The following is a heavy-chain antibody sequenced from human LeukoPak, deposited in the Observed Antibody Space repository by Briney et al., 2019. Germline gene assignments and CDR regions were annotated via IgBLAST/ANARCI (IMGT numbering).Heavy chain of an antibody. D-gene: IGHD3-10*01. CDR3: AKIIPGGPRSYYY. J-gene: IGHJ4*02. V-gene: IGHV3-11*01. Sequence: GGSLRLSCAASGFTFSDYYMSWIRQAPGKGLEWVSYISSSGSTIYYADSVKGRFTISRDNAKNSLYLQMNSLRAEDTAAYYCAKIIPGGPRSYYYWGQGTLITVSS. CDR2: ISSSGSTI. CDR1: GFTFSDYY.